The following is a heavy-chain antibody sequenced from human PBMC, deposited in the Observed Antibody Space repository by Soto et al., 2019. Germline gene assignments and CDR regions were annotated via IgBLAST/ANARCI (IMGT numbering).Heavy chain of an antibody. CDR1: GYRFTSYG. CDR3: ARVSPSSRAAEP. D-gene: IGHD6-13*01. Sequence: GASVKVSCKASGYRFTSYGISWVRQAPGQGLEWMGWISAYNGNTNYAQSLQGRVTMTTDTSTTTAYMELRSLKSDDTAVYYCARVSPSSRAAEPWGQGTLVTVSS. J-gene: IGHJ4*02. V-gene: IGHV1-18*01. CDR2: ISAYNGNT.